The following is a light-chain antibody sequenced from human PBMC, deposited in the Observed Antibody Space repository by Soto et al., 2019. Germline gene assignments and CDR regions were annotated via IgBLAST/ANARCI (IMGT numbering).Light chain of an antibody. J-gene: IGKJ1*01. CDR3: QQYTSYSRA. CDR2: DAS. V-gene: IGKV1-5*01. CDR1: QSISHF. Sequence: DIQRTQSPSTLSASVGDRVTITCRASQSISHFLAWYQQKPGKVPKLLIYDASNLGSGVPSRFSGSGSGTDFTLTISGLQPDDFTTYYCQQYTSYSRAFGQGPKVDIK.